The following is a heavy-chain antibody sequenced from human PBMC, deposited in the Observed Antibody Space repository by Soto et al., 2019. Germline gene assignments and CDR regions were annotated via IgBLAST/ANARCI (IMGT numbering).Heavy chain of an antibody. D-gene: IGHD1-26*01. CDR3: ARDMVVGVLYYYYGMDV. V-gene: IGHV3-33*01. Sequence: GGSLRLSCAASGFTFSSYGMHWVRQAPGKGLEWVAVIWYDGSNKYYADSVKGRFTISRDNSKNTLYLQMNSLRAEDTAVYYCARDMVVGVLYYYYGMDVWGQGTTVTVSS. CDR1: GFTFSSYG. J-gene: IGHJ6*02. CDR2: IWYDGSNK.